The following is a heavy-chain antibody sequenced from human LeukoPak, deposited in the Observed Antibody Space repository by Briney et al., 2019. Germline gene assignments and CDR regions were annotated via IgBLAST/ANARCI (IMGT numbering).Heavy chain of an antibody. CDR2: IGLVAGDI. J-gene: IGHJ4*01. CDR3: ARDPYTGSMFDY. CDR1: GFTFKSVS. V-gene: IGHV3-21*01. D-gene: IGHD1-1*01. Sequence: PGGSLRLSCVATGFTFKSVSMSWVRQAPGKGLEWVAFIGLVAGDIFYADSVKGRFTISRDDANDSVYLQMNSLRVDDTAVYFCARDPYTGSMFDYWGHGTLVTVPS.